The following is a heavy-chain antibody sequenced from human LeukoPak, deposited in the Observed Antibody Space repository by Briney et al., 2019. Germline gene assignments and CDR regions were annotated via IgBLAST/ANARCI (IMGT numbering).Heavy chain of an antibody. V-gene: IGHV3-66*01. D-gene: IGHD3-16*01. CDR3: ARDPRAAWGYLDY. J-gene: IGHJ4*02. CDR1: GFTVSSNY. CDR2: IYSGGST. Sequence: GGSLRLSCAASGFTVSSNYMNWVRQAPGKGLEWVSLIYSGGSTYYADSVKGRFTISRDNSKNTLYLQMNSLRAEDTAVYYCARDPRAAWGYLDYWGQGTQVTVSS.